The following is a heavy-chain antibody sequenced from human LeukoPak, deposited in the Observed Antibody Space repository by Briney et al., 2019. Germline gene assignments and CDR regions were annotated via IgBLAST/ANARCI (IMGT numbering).Heavy chain of an antibody. D-gene: IGHD2-2*02. Sequence: ASVKVSCKVSGYTLTELSMHWVRQAPGKGLEWMGGFDPEDGETIYAQKFQGRVTMTEDTSISTAYMELSRLRSDDTAVYYCARVGIVVIPAAIGALDYWGQGTLVTVSS. CDR2: FDPEDGET. CDR3: ARVGIVVIPAAIGALDY. CDR1: GYTLTELS. V-gene: IGHV1-24*01. J-gene: IGHJ4*02.